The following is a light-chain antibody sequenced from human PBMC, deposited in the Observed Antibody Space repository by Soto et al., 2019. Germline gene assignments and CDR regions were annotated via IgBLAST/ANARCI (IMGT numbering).Light chain of an antibody. CDR2: EGS. CDR1: SSDVGSYNL. Sequence: QSVLTQPASVSGSPGQSMTISCTGTSSDVGSYNLVSWYQQHPGKAPKLMIYEGSKRPSGVSNRFSGSKSGNTASLTISGLQAEDEADYYCCSYAGSSTVVFGGGTNLTVL. CDR3: CSYAGSSTVV. J-gene: IGLJ2*01. V-gene: IGLV2-23*01.